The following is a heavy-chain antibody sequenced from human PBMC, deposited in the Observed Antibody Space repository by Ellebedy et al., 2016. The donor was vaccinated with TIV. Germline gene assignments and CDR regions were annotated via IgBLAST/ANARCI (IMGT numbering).Heavy chain of an antibody. CDR3: ARRIFHSGCFDY. Sequence: SETLSLXCTVSGGSIASINYYWGWIRQSPEKGLEWIGSIYYSGRTYYNPSLKSRATISVDTSQNRFSLKLNSVTAADTAVYYCARRIFHSGCFDYWGQGTLVTVSS. CDR2: IYYSGRT. D-gene: IGHD6-19*01. V-gene: IGHV4-39*01. CDR1: GGSIASINYY. J-gene: IGHJ4*02.